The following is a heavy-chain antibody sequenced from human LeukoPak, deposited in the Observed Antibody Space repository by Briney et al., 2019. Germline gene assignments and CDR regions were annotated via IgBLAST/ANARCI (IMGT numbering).Heavy chain of an antibody. V-gene: IGHV1-69*13. Sequence: GASVKVSCKASGGTFSSYAISWVRQAPGQGLEWMGGIIPIFGTANYAQKFQGRVTITADESTSTAYMELSSLRSEDTAVYYCASFYSSSSYFDYWGQGTLVTVSS. D-gene: IGHD6-6*01. CDR3: ASFYSSSSYFDY. CDR2: IIPIFGTA. J-gene: IGHJ4*02. CDR1: GGTFSSYA.